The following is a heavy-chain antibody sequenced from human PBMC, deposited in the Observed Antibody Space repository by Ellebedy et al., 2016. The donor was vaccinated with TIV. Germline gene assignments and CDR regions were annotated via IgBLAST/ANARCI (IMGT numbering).Heavy chain of an antibody. CDR1: GGSISSYY. V-gene: IGHV4-59*08. CDR3: ARSLEYGDYSNSPFDY. CDR2: IYYSGST. J-gene: IGHJ4*02. D-gene: IGHD4-17*01. Sequence: MPSETLSLTCTVSGGSISSYYWSWIRQPPGKGLEWIGYIYYSGSTNYNPSLKSRVTISVDTSKNQFSLKLSSVTAADTAVYYCARSLEYGDYSNSPFDYWGQGTLVTVSS.